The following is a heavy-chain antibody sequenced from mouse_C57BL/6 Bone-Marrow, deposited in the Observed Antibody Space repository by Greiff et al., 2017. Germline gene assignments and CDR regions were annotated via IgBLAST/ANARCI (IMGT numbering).Heavy chain of an antibody. CDR2: ISSGGDYI. Sequence: EVQLVESGDGLVKPGGSLKLSCAASGFTFSSYAMSWVRQTPEQRLEWVGYISSGGDYISYADTLKGRFTISRDNARNTLYLQISSLKSEDTAMYYCTRDKGPAWFAYWGKGTLVTVSA. D-gene: IGHD1-3*01. CDR3: TRDKGPAWFAY. J-gene: IGHJ3*01. V-gene: IGHV5-9-1*02. CDR1: GFTFSSYA.